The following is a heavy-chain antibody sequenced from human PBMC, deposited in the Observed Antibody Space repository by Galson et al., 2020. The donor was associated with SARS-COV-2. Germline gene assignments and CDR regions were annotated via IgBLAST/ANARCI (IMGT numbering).Heavy chain of an antibody. CDR1: GFTFSASA. Sequence: GGSLRLSCAASGFTFSASAMQWVRQAPGNGREWVGRMRSRADSSATTYAASVKGRFTISRDDSKNTAYLQMDSLQPEDTAVYYCTRHSGGATWFFYLWGRGTLVTVSS. CDR3: TRHSGGATWFFYL. J-gene: IGHJ2*01. V-gene: IGHV3-73*01. D-gene: IGHD6-19*01. CDR2: MRSRADSSAT.